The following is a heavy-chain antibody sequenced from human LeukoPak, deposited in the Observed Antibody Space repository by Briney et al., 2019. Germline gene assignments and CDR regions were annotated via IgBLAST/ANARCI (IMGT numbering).Heavy chain of an antibody. V-gene: IGHV4-59*08. CDR3: ARGLRHYYYYMDV. CDR2: IYYSGST. J-gene: IGHJ6*03. D-gene: IGHD4-17*01. CDR1: DGSITNYY. Sequence: SETLSLTCTVSDGSITNYYWSWIRQPPGKGLEWIGHIYYSGSTNYNPSLKSRVTISLDTSKNQFSLKLSSVTAADTAVYYCARGLRHYYYYMDVWGKGTTVTISS.